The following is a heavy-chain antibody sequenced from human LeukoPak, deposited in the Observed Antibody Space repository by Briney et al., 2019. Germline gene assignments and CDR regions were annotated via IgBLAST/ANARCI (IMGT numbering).Heavy chain of an antibody. V-gene: IGHV1-18*01. J-gene: IGHJ4*02. CDR2: ISAYNGNT. CDR1: GYTFTSYG. Sequence: GASVKVSCKASGYTFTSYGISWVRQAPGQGLEWMGWISAYNGNTNYAQKLQGRVTMTTDTSTSTAYMELRSLRSDDTAVYYCARDSRGSGWYGYIDYWGQGTLVTVSS. D-gene: IGHD6-19*01. CDR3: ARDSRGSGWYGYIDY.